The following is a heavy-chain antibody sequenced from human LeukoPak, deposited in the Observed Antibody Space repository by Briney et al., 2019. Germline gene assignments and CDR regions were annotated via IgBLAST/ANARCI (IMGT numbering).Heavy chain of an antibody. J-gene: IGHJ4*02. V-gene: IGHV3-74*01. CDR2: INSDGSWT. Sequence: RXAPGKGLVWVSHINSDGSWTSYADSVKGRFTISKDNAKNTVYLQMNNLRAEDTAVYYCVSFYETYWGRGTLVTVSS. CDR3: VSFYETY. D-gene: IGHD2-2*01.